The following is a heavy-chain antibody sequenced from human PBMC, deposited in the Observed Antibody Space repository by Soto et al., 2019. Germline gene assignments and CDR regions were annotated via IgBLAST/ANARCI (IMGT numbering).Heavy chain of an antibody. Sequence: EVQLVESGGGLVQPGRSLRLSCAASGFTFDDYAMHWVRQAPGKGLEWVSGISWNSGSIDYADSVKGRFTISRDNAKNSLYLQMNSLRAEDTALYYCAKAAWSYNYHMDVWGQGTTVTVSS. V-gene: IGHV3-9*01. J-gene: IGHJ6*02. CDR2: ISWNSGSI. D-gene: IGHD2-15*01. CDR1: GFTFDDYA. CDR3: AKAAWSYNYHMDV.